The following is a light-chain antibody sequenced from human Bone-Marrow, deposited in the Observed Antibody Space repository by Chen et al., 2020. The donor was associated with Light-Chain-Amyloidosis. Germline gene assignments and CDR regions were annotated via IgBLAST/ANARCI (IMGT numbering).Light chain of an antibody. CDR2: EVT. Sequence: QSALTQPASVSGSPGQSITISCTGTRSDVGGDNHVSWYQQHPDKAPKLMIYEVTNRPSWVPDLFSGSKSDNTASLTISGLQTEYEADYFCSSYTITNTLVFGSGTRVTVL. V-gene: IGLV2-14*01. CDR3: SSYTITNTLV. CDR1: RSDVGGDNH. J-gene: IGLJ1*01.